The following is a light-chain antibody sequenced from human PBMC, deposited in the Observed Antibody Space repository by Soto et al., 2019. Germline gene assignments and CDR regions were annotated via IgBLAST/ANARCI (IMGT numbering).Light chain of an antibody. CDR3: VAWDDSLSGRV. V-gene: IGLV1-47*02. Sequence: QLVLTQPPSASGTPGQRVTISCSGSGSNIGSHDVYWYQHLPGTAPKVLIYRNDQRPSGVPDRFSASRSGTSASLAISGLRSEDEADYYCVAWDDSLSGRVFGGGTKLTVL. CDR2: RND. CDR1: GSNIGSHD. J-gene: IGLJ3*02.